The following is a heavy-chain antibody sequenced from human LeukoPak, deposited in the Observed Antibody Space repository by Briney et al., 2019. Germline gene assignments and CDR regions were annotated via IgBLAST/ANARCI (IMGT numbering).Heavy chain of an antibody. CDR2: ISGSSSYI. V-gene: IGHV3-21*04. D-gene: IGHD3-16*01. J-gene: IGHJ5*02. Sequence: GGSLRLSCAASGFTFSSYSMNWVRQAPGKGLEWVSSISGSSSYICYADSVKGRFTISRDNAKNSLYVQMNSLRAEDTAVYYCAKDVSWGSYITWGQGTLVTVSS. CDR3: AKDVSWGSYIT. CDR1: GFTFSSYS.